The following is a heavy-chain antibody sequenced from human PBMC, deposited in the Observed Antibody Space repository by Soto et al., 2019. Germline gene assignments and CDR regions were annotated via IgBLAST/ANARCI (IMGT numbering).Heavy chain of an antibody. CDR1: GGSFSGYY. J-gene: IGHJ4*02. Sequence: PWETLSLTCAVYGGSFSGYYWSWIRQPPGKGLEWIGEINHSGSTNYNPSLKSRVTISVDTSKNQFSLKLSSVTAADTAVYYCARVGYSYGYRSLTWDYWGQGTLVTVSS. CDR2: INHSGST. V-gene: IGHV4-34*01. CDR3: ARVGYSYGYRSLTWDY. D-gene: IGHD5-18*01.